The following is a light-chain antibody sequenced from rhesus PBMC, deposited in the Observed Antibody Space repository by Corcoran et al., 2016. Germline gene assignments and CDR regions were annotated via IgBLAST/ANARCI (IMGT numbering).Light chain of an antibody. CDR1: QRVCIT. J-gene: IGKJ3*01. CDR2: KDS. V-gene: IGKV1-22*01. Sequence: IQMTQSPSSLFASLGDTVTISCRASQRVCITLAWYQHSPGKAPKLLNYKDSTLETGVPSRFSGRGSGTGLTLTVSSLQSNGFATWSCQEYNSRPHTFGHGTKLDVK. CDR3: QEYNSRPHT.